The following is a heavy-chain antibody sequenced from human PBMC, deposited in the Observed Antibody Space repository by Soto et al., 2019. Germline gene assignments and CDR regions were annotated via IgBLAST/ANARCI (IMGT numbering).Heavy chain of an antibody. V-gene: IGHV3-30*18. D-gene: IGHD2-15*01. CDR1: GFTFSSYG. CDR2: ISYDGSNK. CDR3: AKDTTAPSRYCSGGSCYTWGNYYYGMDV. J-gene: IGHJ6*02. Sequence: QVQLVESGGGVVQPGRSLRLSCAASGFTFSSYGMHWVRQAPGKGLEWVAVISYDGSNKYYADSVKGRFTISRDNSKNTLYLQMNSLRAEDTAVYYCAKDTTAPSRYCSGGSCYTWGNYYYGMDVWGQGTTVTVSS.